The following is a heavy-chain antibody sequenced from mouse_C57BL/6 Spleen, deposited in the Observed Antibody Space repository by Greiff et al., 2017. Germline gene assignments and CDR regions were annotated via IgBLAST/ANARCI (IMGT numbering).Heavy chain of an antibody. CDR3: ARLYGNYGAMDY. CDR2: INYDGSST. V-gene: IGHV5-16*01. J-gene: IGHJ4*01. Sequence: EVKLVESEGGLVQPGSSMKLSCTASGFTFSDYYMAWVRQVPEKGLEWVANINYDGSSTYYLDSLKSRFIISRDNAKNILYLQMSSLKSEDTATYYCARLYGNYGAMDYWGQGTSVTVSS. D-gene: IGHD2-10*02. CDR1: GFTFSDYY.